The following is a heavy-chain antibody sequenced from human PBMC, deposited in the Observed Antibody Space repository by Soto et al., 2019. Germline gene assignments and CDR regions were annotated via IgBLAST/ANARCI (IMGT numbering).Heavy chain of an antibody. CDR1: GFTFSSYG. CDR3: AKDTYYYSSSGYSVYDS. Sequence: GGSLRLSCAASGFTFSSYGIHWVRQAPGKGLEWVAVISHDGSKTNYADSVKGRFTISRDNSKDTVYLQMNSLRAEDTAVYYCAKDTYYYSSSGYSVYDSWGQGTLVTVSS. D-gene: IGHD3-22*01. V-gene: IGHV3-30*18. CDR2: ISHDGSKT. J-gene: IGHJ4*02.